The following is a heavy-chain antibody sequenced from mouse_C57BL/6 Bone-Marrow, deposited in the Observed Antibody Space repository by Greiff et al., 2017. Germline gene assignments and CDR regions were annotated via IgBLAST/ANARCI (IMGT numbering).Heavy chain of an antibody. D-gene: IGHD1-1*01. J-gene: IGHJ1*03. CDR2: INYDGSST. CDR1: GFTFSDYY. Sequence: EVKLMESEGGLVQPGSSMKLSCTASGFTFSDYYMAWVRQVPEKGLEWVANINYDGSSTYYLDSLKSRFIISRDNAKSILYLQMSSLKSEDTATYYCARTHYYGSSYWYFDVWGTGTTVTVSS. V-gene: IGHV5-16*01. CDR3: ARTHYYGSSYWYFDV.